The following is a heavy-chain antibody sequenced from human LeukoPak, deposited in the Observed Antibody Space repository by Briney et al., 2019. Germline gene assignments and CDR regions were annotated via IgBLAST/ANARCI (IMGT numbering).Heavy chain of an antibody. CDR2: INHGGST. J-gene: IGHJ4*02. CDR3: ARGHDSSGYYFDY. V-gene: IGHV4-34*01. CDR1: GGSFSGYY. Sequence: KPSEILSLTCAVYGGSFSGYYWSWIRQPPGKGLEWIGEINHGGSTNYNPSLKSRVTISVDTSKNQFPLKLSSVTAADTAVYYCARGHDSSGYYFDYWGQGTLVTVSS. D-gene: IGHD3-22*01.